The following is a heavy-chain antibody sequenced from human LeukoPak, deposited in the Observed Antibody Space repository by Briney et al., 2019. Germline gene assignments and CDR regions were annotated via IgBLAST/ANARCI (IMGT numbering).Heavy chain of an antibody. Sequence: PSETLSLTCAVSGGSMSSTKWWNWVRQPPGKGLEWIGEVYHSGSTNYNPSLKSRITISVDKSKNQVSLNLSSVTAADTAVYYCATSTVMNHYCFDYWAQGTLVTVSS. CDR1: GGSMSSTKW. J-gene: IGHJ4*02. CDR2: VYHSGST. CDR3: ATSTVMNHYCFDY. V-gene: IGHV4-4*02. D-gene: IGHD1-14*01.